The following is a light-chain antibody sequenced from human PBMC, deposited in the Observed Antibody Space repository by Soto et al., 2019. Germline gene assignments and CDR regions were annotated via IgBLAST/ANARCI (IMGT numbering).Light chain of an antibody. CDR1: QSISSW. J-gene: IGKJ1*01. Sequence: DIQMTQSPSTLSASVGDRVTITCRASQSISSWLAWYQQKPGKAPKLLSYKASSLESVVPSRFSGSGSGTEFTLTISSLQPDDFATYYCQQYNSFPTFGQGTKVEIK. CDR2: KAS. CDR3: QQYNSFPT. V-gene: IGKV1-5*03.